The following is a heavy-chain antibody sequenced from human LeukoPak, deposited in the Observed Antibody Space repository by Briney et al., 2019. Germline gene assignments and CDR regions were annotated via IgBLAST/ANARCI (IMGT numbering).Heavy chain of an antibody. D-gene: IGHD6-13*01. CDR1: GGSVRRGNYY. CDR2: IYTSGTT. J-gene: IGHJ6*02. V-gene: IGHV4-61*02. CDR3: ARDWGYSSSPHGMDV. Sequence: SETLSLTCTVSGGSVRRGNYYWAWIRQPAGSGLEGIVRIYTSGTTYYNPSLRTRVTISVDASRNQFSLKLSSVTAADTAVYYCARDWGYSSSPHGMDVWGQGTTVTVSS.